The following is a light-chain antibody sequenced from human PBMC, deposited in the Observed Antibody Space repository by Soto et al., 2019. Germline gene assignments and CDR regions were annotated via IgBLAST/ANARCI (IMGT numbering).Light chain of an antibody. J-gene: IGLJ1*01. Sequence: QSALTQPASVSGSPGQSITISCTGSSSDVGYYIFVSWYQQHPGKAPKLMIYDVNNRPSGVSNRFSGSKSGNTASLTISGLQAVDEADYYCCSYTTSSSYVFGIGTKLTVL. CDR3: CSYTTSSSYV. CDR2: DVN. V-gene: IGLV2-14*01. CDR1: SSDVGYYIF.